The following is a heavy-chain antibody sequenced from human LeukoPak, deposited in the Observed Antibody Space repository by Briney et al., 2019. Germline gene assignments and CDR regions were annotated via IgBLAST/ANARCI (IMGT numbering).Heavy chain of an antibody. CDR1: GYTFTSYY. V-gene: IGHV1-46*01. CDR2: INPSGGST. Sequence: GASVKVSCKASGYTFTSYYMHWVRQAPGQGLEWMGIINPSGGSTSYAQKFQGRVTMTRDTSTSTVYMELSSLRSEDTAVYYCARGILGDYDFWSGYSVFDYWGQGTLVTVSS. D-gene: IGHD3-3*01. CDR3: ARGILGDYDFWSGYSVFDY. J-gene: IGHJ4*02.